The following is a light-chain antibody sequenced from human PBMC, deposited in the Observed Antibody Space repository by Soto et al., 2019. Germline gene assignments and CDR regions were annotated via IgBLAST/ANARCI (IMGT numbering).Light chain of an antibody. J-gene: IGKJ1*01. Sequence: AIQMTQSPSSLSASVGDRVTITCRASQAIRNDLGWYQQEPGKAPNLLIFGASNLQAGVPVRFSANGSGTNFTLTISNLQPEDFASYYCLQDYTYPWTFGQGTKVDIK. CDR1: QAIRND. CDR3: LQDYTYPWT. V-gene: IGKV1-6*01. CDR2: GAS.